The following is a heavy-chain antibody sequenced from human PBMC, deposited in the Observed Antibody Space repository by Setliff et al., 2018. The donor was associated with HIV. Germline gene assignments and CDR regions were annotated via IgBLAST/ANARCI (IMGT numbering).Heavy chain of an antibody. V-gene: IGHV3-33*01. CDR1: GFTFNSYA. Sequence: PGGSLRLSCAASGFTFNSYAMHWVRQAPGKGLEWVAVIWSDGSNKHYADSVKGRFTISRDNSKNTVYLQMNSLRAEDMAVYYCARGGGYDYGRYYFYGMDVWGRGTTVTVSS. J-gene: IGHJ6*02. CDR2: IWSDGSNK. CDR3: ARGGGYDYGRYYFYGMDV. D-gene: IGHD5-12*01.